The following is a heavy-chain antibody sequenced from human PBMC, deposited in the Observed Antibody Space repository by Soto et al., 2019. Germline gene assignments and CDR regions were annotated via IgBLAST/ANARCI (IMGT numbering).Heavy chain of an antibody. CDR3: ARWEVVRGTFDY. V-gene: IGHV3-64*01. CDR1: GFTFSSYA. Sequence: GGSLRLSCAASGFTFSSYAMHWVRQAPGKGLEYVSAISSNGGSTYYANSVKGRFTISRDNSKNTLYLQMGSLRAEDMAVYYCARWEVVRGTFDYWGQGTLVTVSS. CDR2: ISSNGGST. J-gene: IGHJ4*02. D-gene: IGHD3-10*01.